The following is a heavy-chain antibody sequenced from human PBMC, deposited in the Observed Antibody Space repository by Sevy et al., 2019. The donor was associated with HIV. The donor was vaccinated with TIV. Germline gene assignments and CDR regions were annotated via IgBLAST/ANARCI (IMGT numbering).Heavy chain of an antibody. CDR2: ISSSSSTI. CDR1: GFTFSSYS. CDR3: ARVIRRDGYIDPGY. D-gene: IGHD5-12*01. Sequence: GRSLRLSCAASGFTFSSYSMNWVRQAPGKGLEWVSYISSSSSTIYYADSVKGRFTISRDNAKNSLYLQMNSLRDEDTAVYYCARVIRRDGYIDPGYWGQGTLVTVSS. V-gene: IGHV3-48*02. J-gene: IGHJ4*02.